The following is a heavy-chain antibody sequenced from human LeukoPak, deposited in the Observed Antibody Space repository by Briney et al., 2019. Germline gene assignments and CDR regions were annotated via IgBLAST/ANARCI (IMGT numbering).Heavy chain of an antibody. CDR2: IRTKGYGEKT. CDR3: TRVVPYCSGGSCYSISYFDY. CDR1: GFTFGDYA. V-gene: IGHV3-49*03. D-gene: IGHD2-15*01. Sequence: GRSLRLSCTASGFTFGDYATSWFRQAPGKGLEWVGFIRTKGYGEKTEYAASVKGRFSISRDESKSIAYLQMNSLKTEDTAVYYCTRVVPYCSGGSCYSISYFDYWGQGTLVTVSS. J-gene: IGHJ4*02.